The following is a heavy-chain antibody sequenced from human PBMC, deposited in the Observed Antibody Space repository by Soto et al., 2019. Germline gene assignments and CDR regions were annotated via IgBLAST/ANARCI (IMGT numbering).Heavy chain of an antibody. D-gene: IGHD6-6*01. CDR1: GGSISSYY. V-gene: IGHV4-59*01. CDR2: IYYSGST. J-gene: IGHJ5*02. CDR3: ARDRTSSPHNWFDP. Sequence: LSLTCTVSGGSISSYYWSWIRQPPGKGLEWIGYIYYSGSTNYNPSLKSRVTISVDTSKNQFSLKLSSVTAADTAVYYCARDRTSSPHNWFDPWGQGTLVTVSS.